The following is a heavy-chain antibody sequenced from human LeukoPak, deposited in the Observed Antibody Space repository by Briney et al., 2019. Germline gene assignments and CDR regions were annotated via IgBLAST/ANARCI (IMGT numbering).Heavy chain of an antibody. CDR1: GGSFSGYY. CDR3: ARDRWYYYDSSGY. Sequence: ETLSLTCAVYGGSFSGYYWSWIRQAPGKGLEWVSSISSSSSYIYYADSVKGRFTISRDNAKNSLYLQMNSLRAEDTAVYYCARDRWYYYDSSGYWGQGTLVTVSS. CDR2: ISSSSSYI. J-gene: IGHJ4*02. V-gene: IGHV3-21*01. D-gene: IGHD3-22*01.